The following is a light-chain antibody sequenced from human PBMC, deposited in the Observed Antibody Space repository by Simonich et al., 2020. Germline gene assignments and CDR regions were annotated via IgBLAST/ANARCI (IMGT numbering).Light chain of an antibody. CDR3: SSYTSSSTWV. J-gene: IGLJ3*02. V-gene: IGLV2-14*01. CDR2: DVS. CDR1: SSDVGGYNY. Sequence: QSALTQPASVSGSPGQSITISCTGTSSDVGGYNYVSWYQQHPGKAPKRMIYDVSKRPSGVSNRFSGSKSGNTASLTISGPQAEDEADYYCSSYTSSSTWVFGGGTKLTVL.